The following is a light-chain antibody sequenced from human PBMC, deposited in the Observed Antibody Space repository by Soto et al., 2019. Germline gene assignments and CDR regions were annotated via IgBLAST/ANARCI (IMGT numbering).Light chain of an antibody. CDR3: QQRSNWYT. J-gene: IGKJ2*01. V-gene: IGKV3-11*01. CDR1: QSVSSY. Sequence: EIVLTQSPATLSLSPVVRATLSCRASQSVSSYLAWYQQKPGQAPRLLIYDASNRATGIQARFSGIGSGTDFTLTISSLDPEDFEVYYCQQRSNWYTFCQGTKLEIK. CDR2: DAS.